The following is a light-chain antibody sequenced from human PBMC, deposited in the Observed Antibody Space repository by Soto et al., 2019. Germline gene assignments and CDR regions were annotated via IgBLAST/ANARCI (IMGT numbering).Light chain of an antibody. J-gene: IGLJ1*01. CDR1: SSDVGGYTF. Sequence: QSALTQPASVSGSPGQSITISCTGSSSDVGGYTFVSWYQHHPGKAPKLILYEVTTRPSGVSSRFSGSKSGNTASLTISGLQADDEANYYCSSYTSSIYVFGTGTNVTVL. V-gene: IGLV2-14*01. CDR2: EVT. CDR3: SSYTSSIYV.